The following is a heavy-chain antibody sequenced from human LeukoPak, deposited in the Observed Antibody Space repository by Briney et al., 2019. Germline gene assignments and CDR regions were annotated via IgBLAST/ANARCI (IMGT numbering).Heavy chain of an antibody. Sequence: PGGSLRLSCAASGFTFSSYGMSWVRQAPGKGLVWVSRINSDGSSTSYADSVKGRFTISRDNAKNTLYLQMNSLRAEDTAVYYCAREVVGATDFDYWGQGTLVTVSS. CDR3: AREVVGATDFDY. CDR1: GFTFSSYG. D-gene: IGHD1-26*01. V-gene: IGHV3-74*01. CDR2: INSDGSST. J-gene: IGHJ4*02.